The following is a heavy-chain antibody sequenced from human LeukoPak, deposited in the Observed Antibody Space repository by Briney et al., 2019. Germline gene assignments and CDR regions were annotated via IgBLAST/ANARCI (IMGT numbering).Heavy chain of an antibody. CDR3: ARDGPAAAAWDYYYGMDV. V-gene: IGHV3-66*01. CDR2: IYSGGST. CDR1: GFTMSSTY. J-gene: IGHJ6*02. Sequence: GGSLRLSCAASGFTMSSTYMSWVRQAPGKGLEWVSVIYSGGSTYYADSVKGRFTISRDNSKNTLYLQMNSLRAEDTAVYYCARDGPAAAAWDYYYGMDVWGQGTTVTVSS. D-gene: IGHD6-13*01.